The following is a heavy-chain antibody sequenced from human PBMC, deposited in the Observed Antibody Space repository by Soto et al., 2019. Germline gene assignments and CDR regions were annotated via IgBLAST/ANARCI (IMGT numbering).Heavy chain of an antibody. CDR3: AREGMGYDAFDI. D-gene: IGHD3-10*01. Sequence: SETLSLTCTVSGGSISSYYWSWIRQPPGKGLEWIGYIYYSGSTNYNPSLKSRVTISVDTSKNQFSLKLSSVTAADTAVYYCAREGMGYDAFDIWGQGTMVTVSS. CDR1: GGSISSYY. CDR2: IYYSGST. J-gene: IGHJ3*02. V-gene: IGHV4-59*01.